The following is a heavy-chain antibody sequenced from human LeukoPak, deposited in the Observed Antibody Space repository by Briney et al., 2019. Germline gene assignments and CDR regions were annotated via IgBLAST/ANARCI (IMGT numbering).Heavy chain of an antibody. CDR1: GFTFSSYW. D-gene: IGHD5-18*01. Sequence: GGSLRLSCAASGFTFSSYWMSWVRQAPGKGLEWVANIKQDGSEKYYVDSVKGRFTISRDNAKNSLYLQMNSLRTEDTALYYCAKGRGTGYRYGPIENWGQGTLVTVSS. J-gene: IGHJ4*02. CDR2: IKQDGSEK. CDR3: AKGRGTGYRYGPIEN. V-gene: IGHV3-7*03.